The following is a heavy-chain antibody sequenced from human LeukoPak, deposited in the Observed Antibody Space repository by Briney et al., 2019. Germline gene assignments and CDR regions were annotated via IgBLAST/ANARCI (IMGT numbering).Heavy chain of an antibody. CDR1: GFTFSSYG. J-gene: IGHJ3*02. V-gene: IGHV3-23*01. D-gene: IGHD6-13*01. Sequence: PGGSLRLFCAASGFTFSSYGMSWVRQAPGTGLEWVSAISGSGGSTYYADSVKGRFTISRDNSKNTLYLQMNSLRAEDTAVYYCASYSSSWYRSAFDIWGQGTMVTVSS. CDR2: ISGSGGST. CDR3: ASYSSSWYRSAFDI.